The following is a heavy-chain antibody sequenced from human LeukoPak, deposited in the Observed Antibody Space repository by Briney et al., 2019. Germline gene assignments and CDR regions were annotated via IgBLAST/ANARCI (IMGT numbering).Heavy chain of an antibody. CDR2: IYYTGST. CDR3: ARVYQSAEYYFDY. V-gene: IGHV4-59*01. J-gene: IGHJ4*02. Sequence: PSETLSLTCTVSGGSIDSYYWSWIRQPPGKGLEWIGYIYYTGSTEYHPSLTSRVTISLDTSKNQFSLKLTSVTAADTAVYYCARVYQSAEYYFDYWGQGNLVSVSS. CDR1: GGSIDSYY. D-gene: IGHD2-2*01.